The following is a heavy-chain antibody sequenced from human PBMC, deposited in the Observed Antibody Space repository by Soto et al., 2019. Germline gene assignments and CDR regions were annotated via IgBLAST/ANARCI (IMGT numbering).Heavy chain of an antibody. CDR2: IYYSGST. Sequence: SETLSLTCTVSGVSISSYYWSWIRQPPGKGLEWIGYIYYSGSTNYNPSLKSRVTISVDTSKNQFSLKLSSVTAADTAVYYCAGARFLYYYMDVWGKGTTVTVSS. J-gene: IGHJ6*03. D-gene: IGHD3-16*01. V-gene: IGHV4-59*01. CDR1: GVSISSYY. CDR3: AGARFLYYYMDV.